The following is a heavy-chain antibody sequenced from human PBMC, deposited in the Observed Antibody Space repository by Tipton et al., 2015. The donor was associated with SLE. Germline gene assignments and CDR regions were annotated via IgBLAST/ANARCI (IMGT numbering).Heavy chain of an antibody. CDR2: ISYSGAT. CDR3: ARLTPWGYDY. J-gene: IGHJ4*02. V-gene: IGHV4-39*07. Sequence: TLSLTCTVSGDTIDGNTYFWDWIRQPPGKGLMLIGGISYSGATSYNPSLKSRVTISVDTSKNQFSLSLISVTAADTAVYYCARLTPWGYDYWGPGMLATVSS. CDR1: GDTIDGNTYF. D-gene: IGHD7-27*01.